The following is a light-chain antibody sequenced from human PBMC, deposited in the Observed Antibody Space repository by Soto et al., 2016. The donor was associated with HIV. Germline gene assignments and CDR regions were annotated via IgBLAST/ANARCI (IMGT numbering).Light chain of an antibody. V-gene: IGKV1-9*01. CDR1: QGISSY. J-gene: IGKJ4*01. CDR2: AAS. CDR3: QQYNSYSTVT. Sequence: DIQLTQSPSFLSASVGDRVTITCRASQGISSYLAWYQQKPGKAPKLLIYAASTLQSGVPSRFSGSGSGTEFTLTISSLQPEDFATYYCQQYNSYSTVTFGGGTKVEIK.